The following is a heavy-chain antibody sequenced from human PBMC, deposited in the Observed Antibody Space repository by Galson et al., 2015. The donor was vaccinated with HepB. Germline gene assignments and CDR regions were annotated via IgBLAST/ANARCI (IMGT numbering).Heavy chain of an antibody. CDR2: IYNSGST. V-gene: IGHV4-59*08. CDR1: GGSTSSYY. D-gene: IGHD4-23*01. Sequence: SETLSLTCTVSGGSTSSYYWTWVRQPPGKGLEYIGFIYNSGSTNYNPSLKSRVTISVDASRNQFSLKLSSVTAADTAVYYCATSLYVGTSTDYWGQGTLVTVSS. J-gene: IGHJ4*02. CDR3: ATSLYVGTSTDY.